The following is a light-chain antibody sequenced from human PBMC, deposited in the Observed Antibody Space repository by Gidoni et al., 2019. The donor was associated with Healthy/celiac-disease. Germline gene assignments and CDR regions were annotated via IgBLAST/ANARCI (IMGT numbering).Light chain of an antibody. CDR3: QQRSNWPPVGWT. CDR1: QSVRRY. Sequence: EIVLTQSPATLSLSPGERATLSCRASQSVRRYLAWYQQKPGQAPRLLIYDASNSATGIPARFSGSGSGTDFTLTISSLEPEDFAVYYCQQRSNWPPVGWTFGQGTKVEIK. CDR2: DAS. V-gene: IGKV3-11*01. J-gene: IGKJ1*01.